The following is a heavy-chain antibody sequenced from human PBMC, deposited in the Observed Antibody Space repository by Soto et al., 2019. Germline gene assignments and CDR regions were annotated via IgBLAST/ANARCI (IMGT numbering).Heavy chain of an antibody. D-gene: IGHD4-17*01. J-gene: IGHJ5*02. CDR2: IYYSGST. CDR1: GGSISSSSYY. CDR3: ARRGMNGVNWFDP. V-gene: IGHV4-39*01. Sequence: SETLSLTCIVSGGSISSSSYYWGWIRQPPGKGLEWIGSIYYSGSTYYNPSLKSRVTISVDTSKNQFSLKLSSVTAADTAVYYCARRGMNGVNWFDPWGQGTLVTVSS.